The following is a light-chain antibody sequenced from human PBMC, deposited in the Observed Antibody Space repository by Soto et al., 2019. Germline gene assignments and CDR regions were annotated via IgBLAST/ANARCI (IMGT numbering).Light chain of an antibody. CDR3: QQYNIYPLT. J-gene: IGKJ4*01. CDR2: AAS. V-gene: IGKV1D-16*01. CDR1: QDIKDW. Sequence: DVQMTQSPSSLSASVGDRVTITCRASQDIKDWLAWYQQKPAKAPKSLISAASNLQPGVPSRFSGSGSGTDFTLTITSLQPEDSATYYCQQYNIYPLTVGGGTKVEIK.